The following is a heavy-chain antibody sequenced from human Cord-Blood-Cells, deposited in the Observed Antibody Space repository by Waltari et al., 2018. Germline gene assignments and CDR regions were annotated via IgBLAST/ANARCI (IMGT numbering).Heavy chain of an antibody. V-gene: IGHV3-48*01. CDR1: GFTFSSYS. CDR3: ARFDSSGAFDI. J-gene: IGHJ3*02. CDR2: ISSSSSTI. Sequence: EVQLVESGGGLVQPGGSLRLSCAASGFTFSSYSMNWVRQAPGKGLEWVSYISSSSSTIYYADSVKGRFTISRDNAKNSLYLQMNSLRAEDTAVYYCARFDSSGAFDIRGQGTMVTVSS. D-gene: IGHD3-22*01.